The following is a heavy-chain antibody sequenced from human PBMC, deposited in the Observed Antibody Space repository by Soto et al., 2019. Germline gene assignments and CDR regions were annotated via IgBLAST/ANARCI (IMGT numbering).Heavy chain of an antibody. D-gene: IGHD1-1*01. J-gene: IGHJ4*02. CDR1: GFTFSSYS. CDR2: IVSSGGTL. V-gene: IGHV3-48*04. Sequence: EVQLVESGGSLVQPGGSLRLSCAASGFTFSSYSMNWVRQAPGKGLEWVSFIVSSGGTLSYADSVKGRFTISRDNAKSSLSLQLDSLRAEDTAVYYCARARTGYYSDYWGQGTLVTVSS. CDR3: ARARTGYYSDY.